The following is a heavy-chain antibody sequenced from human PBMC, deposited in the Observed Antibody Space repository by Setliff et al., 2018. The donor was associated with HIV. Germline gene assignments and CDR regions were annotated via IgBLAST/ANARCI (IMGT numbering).Heavy chain of an antibody. Sequence: SETLSLTCTLSGGSFGDYHWSWIRQPAGRGLEWIGRIFRSGTTDYKFSLKSRVTIPIDTSRNQFSLRLTSVTAEDTAVYYCARDRHHSGLGSYGPWGPGTLVTVSS. D-gene: IGHD3-10*01. CDR1: GGSFGDYH. J-gene: IGHJ5*02. CDR3: ARDRHHSGLGSYGP. V-gene: IGHV4-4*07. CDR2: IFRSGTT.